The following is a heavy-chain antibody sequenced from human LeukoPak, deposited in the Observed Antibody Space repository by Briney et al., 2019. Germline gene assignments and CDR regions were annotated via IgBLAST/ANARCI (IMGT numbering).Heavy chain of an antibody. Sequence: ASVKVSCKASGYTFTSYGISWVRQAPGQGLEWMGWISAYNGNTNYAQKLQGRVTVTTDTSTSTAYMELRSLRSDDTAVYYCAILLDGSGNNDAFDIWGQGTMVTVSS. V-gene: IGHV1-18*01. D-gene: IGHD3-9*01. CDR1: GYTFTSYG. CDR2: ISAYNGNT. J-gene: IGHJ3*02. CDR3: AILLDGSGNNDAFDI.